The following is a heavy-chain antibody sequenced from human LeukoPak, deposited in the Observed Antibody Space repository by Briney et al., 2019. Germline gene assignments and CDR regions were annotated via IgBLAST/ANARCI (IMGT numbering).Heavy chain of an antibody. D-gene: IGHD3-9*01. Sequence: GGSLRLSCAASGFTFSSYWMSWVRQAPGKGLEWVANIKQDGSEKYYVDSVKGRFTISRDNAKNSLYLQMNSLRAEDTAVYYCAKGQLRYFVGLEYWGQGTLVTVSS. CDR1: GFTFSSYW. V-gene: IGHV3-7*03. CDR2: IKQDGSEK. J-gene: IGHJ4*02. CDR3: AKGQLRYFVGLEY.